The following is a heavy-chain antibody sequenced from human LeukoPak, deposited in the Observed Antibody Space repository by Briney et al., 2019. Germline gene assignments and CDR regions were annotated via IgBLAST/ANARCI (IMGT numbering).Heavy chain of an antibody. Sequence: PSETLSLTCTVSGGPISSYYWSWIRQPPGKGLEWIGYIYYSGSTNYNPSLKSRVTISVDMSKNQFSLKLSSVTAADTAVYYCARYVWGSYPTFEDYWGQGTLVTVSS. CDR1: GGPISSYY. CDR2: IYYSGST. V-gene: IGHV4-59*01. D-gene: IGHD3-16*02. CDR3: ARYVWGSYPTFEDY. J-gene: IGHJ4*02.